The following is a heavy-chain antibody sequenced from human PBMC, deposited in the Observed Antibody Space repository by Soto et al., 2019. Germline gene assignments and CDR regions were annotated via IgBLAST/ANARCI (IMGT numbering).Heavy chain of an antibody. V-gene: IGHV3-74*01. J-gene: IGHJ6*02. CDR3: ASDLPGRANV. Sequence: WVSRRRSCSAAGFSLSSYWMHCDRQAPGKGLQWVSRMNEEGGTTDYADSVKGRFTMSRGNGKNTRYLQMKSMRGEDKADYYFASDLPGRANVLPQRPTVIFCS. CDR1: GFSLSSYW. CDR2: MNEEGGTT.